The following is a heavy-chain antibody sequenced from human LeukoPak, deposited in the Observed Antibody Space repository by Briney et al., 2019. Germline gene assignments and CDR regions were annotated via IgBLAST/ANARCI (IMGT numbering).Heavy chain of an antibody. D-gene: IGHD5-18*01. Sequence: PSETLSLTCTVSGGSISSGNYYWSWVRQAPGKGLEWIGEIYHSGSTNYNPSLKSRVTISVDKSKNQFSLKLSSVTAADTAVYYCARSESYDSDYWGQGTLVTVSS. CDR1: GGSISSGNYY. J-gene: IGHJ4*02. CDR3: ARSESYDSDY. V-gene: IGHV4-39*07. CDR2: IYHSGST.